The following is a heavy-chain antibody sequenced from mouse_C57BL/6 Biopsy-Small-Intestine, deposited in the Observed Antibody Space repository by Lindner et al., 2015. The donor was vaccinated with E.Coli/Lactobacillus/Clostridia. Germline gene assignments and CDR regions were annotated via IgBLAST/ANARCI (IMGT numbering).Heavy chain of an antibody. CDR1: GYTFTSYG. CDR2: FYPGSGSI. Sequence: VQLQESGAELARPGASVKLSCKASGYTFTSYGISWVKQRTGQGLEWIGWFYPGSGSIKYNEKFRDKATLTADKSSSTVYMELSRLTSEDSAVYFCARHPPITTVVLDYWGQGTSVTVSS. D-gene: IGHD1-1*01. J-gene: IGHJ4*01. CDR3: ARHPPITTVVLDY. V-gene: IGHV1-62-2*01.